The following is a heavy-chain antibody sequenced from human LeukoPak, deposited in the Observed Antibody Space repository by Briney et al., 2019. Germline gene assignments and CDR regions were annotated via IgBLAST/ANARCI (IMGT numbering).Heavy chain of an antibody. CDR1: GGSFSGFY. J-gene: IGHJ4*02. CDR3: ARQWLVSPLFDY. D-gene: IGHD6-19*01. Sequence: SETLSLTCAVYGGSFSGFYWSWIRQPPGKGLEWIGDINHSGRTNYNASLKSRVTISVDTSKNQFSLKLSSVTAADTAVYYCARQWLVSPLFDYWGQGTLVTVSS. CDR2: INHSGRT. V-gene: IGHV4-34*01.